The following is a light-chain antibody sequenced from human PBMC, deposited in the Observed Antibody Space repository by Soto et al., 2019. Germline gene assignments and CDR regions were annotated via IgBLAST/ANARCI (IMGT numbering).Light chain of an antibody. CDR2: SDS. CDR1: NVGSKS. V-gene: IGLV3-21*04. Sequence: SYELTQPPSVSVAPGKTARLTCGGNNVGSKSVHWYQQKPGQAPVLVIYSDSDRPSAIPERFSGSNSGNTATLTINRVEAGDEADYYCQVWDSGSDHVVFGGRTKVTVL. CDR3: QVWDSGSDHVV. J-gene: IGLJ3*02.